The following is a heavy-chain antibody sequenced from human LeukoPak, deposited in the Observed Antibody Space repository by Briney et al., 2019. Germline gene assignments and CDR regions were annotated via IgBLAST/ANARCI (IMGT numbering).Heavy chain of an antibody. CDR2: INSNSGGT. CDR1: GYTFTGYY. V-gene: IGHV1-2*02. D-gene: IGHD3-3*01. J-gene: IGHJ6*03. CDR3: ARTSGERITMFGVVTSYYYYMDV. Sequence: ASVSVSCKASGYTFTGYYMRWVRQPPGQGLEWMGCINSNSGGTNYAQIIQGIVTIIRNTYIHPSYMELNRLRSDETAVYYCARTSGERITMFGVVTSYYYYMDVWGKGPTVTVSS.